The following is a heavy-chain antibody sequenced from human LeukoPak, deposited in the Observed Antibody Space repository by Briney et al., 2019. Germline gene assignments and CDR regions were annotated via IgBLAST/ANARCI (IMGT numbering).Heavy chain of an antibody. J-gene: IGHJ4*02. CDR3: ASYGGDSSGYYYFDY. CDR2: IIPILGTA. D-gene: IGHD3-22*01. CDR1: GGTFSSYA. V-gene: IGHV1-69*05. Sequence: SVKVSCKASGGTFSSYAISWVRQAPGQGLEWMGGIIPILGTANYAQKFQGRVTITTDESTSTAYMELSSLRSEDTAVYCCASYGGDSSGYYYFDYWGQGTLVTVSS.